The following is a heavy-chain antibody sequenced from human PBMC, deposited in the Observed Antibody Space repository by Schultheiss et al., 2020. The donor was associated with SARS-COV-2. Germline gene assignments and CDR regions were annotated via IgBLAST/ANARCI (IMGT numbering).Heavy chain of an antibody. V-gene: IGHV3-72*01. CDR2: IRNKANSYTT. Sequence: GSLRLSCAASGFTVSSNEMSWVRQAPGKGLEWVGRIRNKANSYTTDPAASVKGRFTISRDDSKNSLFLQMNSLKTEDTAVYYCAREQIAMVAFDIWGQGTMVTVSS. D-gene: IGHD5-18*01. CDR3: AREQIAMVAFDI. CDR1: GFTVSSNE. J-gene: IGHJ3*02.